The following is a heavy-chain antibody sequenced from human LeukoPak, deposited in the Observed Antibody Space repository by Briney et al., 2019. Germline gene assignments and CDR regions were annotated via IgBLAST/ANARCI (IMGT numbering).Heavy chain of an antibody. CDR1: GYSFTSYW. CDR2: IYPGDSDT. D-gene: IGHD3-22*01. CDR3: ASGYYDSSGYYYVGEIDY. Sequence: NAGESLKISCKGSGYSFTSYWIGWVRQMPGKGLEWMGIIYPGDSDTRYSPSSQGQVTISADKSISTAYLQWSSLKASDTAMYYCASGYYDSSGYYYVGEIDYWGQGTLVTVSS. J-gene: IGHJ4*02. V-gene: IGHV5-51*01.